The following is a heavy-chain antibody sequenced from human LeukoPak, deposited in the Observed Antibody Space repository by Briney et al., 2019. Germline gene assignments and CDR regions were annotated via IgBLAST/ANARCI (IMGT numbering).Heavy chain of an antibody. CDR1: GFTFSSYD. CDR3: AISGSRDYYGSGSLDY. V-gene: IGHV3-13*04. CDR2: IGSAGDT. D-gene: IGHD3-10*01. Sequence: RPGGSLRLSCAASGFTFSSYDMHWVRQATGKGLEWVSGIGSAGDTYYPGSVKGRFTISRENAKNTLYLQMNSLRDGDTAVYYCAISGSRDYYGSGSLDYWGQGTLVTVSS. J-gene: IGHJ4*02.